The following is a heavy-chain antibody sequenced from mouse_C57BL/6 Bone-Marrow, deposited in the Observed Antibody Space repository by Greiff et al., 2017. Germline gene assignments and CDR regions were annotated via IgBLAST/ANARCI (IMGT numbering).Heavy chain of an antibody. J-gene: IGHJ1*03. CDR3: ARYGGQLRLRYFDV. D-gene: IGHD3-2*02. CDR2: SYPRSGNT. CDR1: GYTFTSYG. Sequence: VQLQQSGAELARPGASVKLSCKASGYTFTSYGISWVKQRTGQGLEWIGESYPRSGNTYYNEKFKGKATLTADKSSSTAYMELRSLTSEDSAVYFCARYGGQLRLRYFDVWGTGTTVTVSS. V-gene: IGHV1-81*01.